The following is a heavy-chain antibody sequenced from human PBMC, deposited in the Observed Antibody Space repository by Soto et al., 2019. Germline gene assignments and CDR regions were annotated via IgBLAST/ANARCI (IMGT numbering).Heavy chain of an antibody. CDR1: GFTFSSYA. V-gene: IGHV3-23*01. CDR3: AKIPRDYGDYYEFLNWFDP. CDR2: ISGSGGST. J-gene: IGHJ5*02. Sequence: GGSLRLSCAASGFTFSSYAMSWVRQAPGKGLEWVSAISGSGGSTYYADSVKGRFTISRDNSKNTLYLQMNSLRAEDTAVYYCAKIPRDYGDYYEFLNWFDPWGQGTLVTVSS. D-gene: IGHD4-17*01.